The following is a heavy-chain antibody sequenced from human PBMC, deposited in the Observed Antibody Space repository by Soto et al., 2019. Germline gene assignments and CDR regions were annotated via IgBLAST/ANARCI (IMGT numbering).Heavy chain of an antibody. J-gene: IGHJ6*02. V-gene: IGHV1-8*01. CDR2: MNPNSGNT. CDR1: GYTFTSYD. D-gene: IGHD3-10*01. Sequence: ASVKVSCKASGYTFTSYDINWVRQATGQGVEWMGWMNPNSGNTGYAQKFQGRVTMTRNTSISTAYMELSSLRAEDTAVYYCASARITMVGGVPQSGMDVWGQGTTVTVSS. CDR3: ASARITMVGGVPQSGMDV.